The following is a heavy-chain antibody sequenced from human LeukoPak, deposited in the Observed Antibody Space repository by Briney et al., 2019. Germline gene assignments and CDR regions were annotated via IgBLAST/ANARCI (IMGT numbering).Heavy chain of an antibody. V-gene: IGHV1-2*02. CDR3: ARDPLVGATRNYYGMDV. CDR2: INPNSGGT. D-gene: IGHD1-26*01. J-gene: IGHJ6*02. CDR1: GYTFTCYY. Sequence: GASVTVSFKASGYTFTCYYMHWVRQAPGQGLEWMGWINPNSGGTNYAQKFQGRVTMTRDTSISTAYMELSRLRSDDTAVYYCARDPLVGATRNYYGMDVWGQGTTVTVSS.